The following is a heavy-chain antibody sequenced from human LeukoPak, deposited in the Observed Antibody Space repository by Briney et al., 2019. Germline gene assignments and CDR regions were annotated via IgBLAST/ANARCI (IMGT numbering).Heavy chain of an antibody. D-gene: IGHD3-22*01. CDR2: ISASGATT. Sequence: GGSLRLSCAASGFNFTSYAMNWVRQAPGKGLEWVSVISASGATTDYADSVKGRFTISRDNSKNTLYLQMNSRRAEDTAVYYCTKGSYYDNSGRAYFDYWGQGTLVTVSS. CDR1: GFNFTSYA. J-gene: IGHJ4*02. CDR3: TKGSYYDNSGRAYFDY. V-gene: IGHV3-23*01.